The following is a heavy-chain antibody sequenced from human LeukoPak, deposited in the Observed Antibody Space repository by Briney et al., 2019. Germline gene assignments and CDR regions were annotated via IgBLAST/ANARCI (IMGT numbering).Heavy chain of an antibody. CDR1: GFTFSSYE. Sequence: PGGSLRLSCAASGFTFSSYEMNWVRQAPGKGLEWVSYISSSNTIYYADSVKGRFTISRDNAKNSLYLQMNSLRAEDTAVYYCAKKGPTSSGLPFIDYWGQGALVTVSS. J-gene: IGHJ4*02. V-gene: IGHV3-48*03. D-gene: IGHD6-19*01. CDR2: ISSSNTI. CDR3: AKKGPTSSGLPFIDY.